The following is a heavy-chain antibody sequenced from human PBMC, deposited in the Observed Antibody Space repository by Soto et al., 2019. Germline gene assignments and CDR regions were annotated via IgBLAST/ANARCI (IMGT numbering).Heavy chain of an antibody. V-gene: IGHV4-31*03. J-gene: IGHJ2*01. CDR2: IYYSGST. CDR1: GGSISSGGYY. D-gene: IGHD2-15*01. Sequence: QVQLQEAGPGLVKPSQTLSLTCTVSGGSISSGGYYWSWIRQHPGKGLAWIGYIYYSGSTYYNPSLKSRVTISVDTSKNQFTLKLSSVTATDTALYYCARDGGLSQRYWYFALWGRGTLFTVSS. CDR3: ARDGGLSQRYWYFAL.